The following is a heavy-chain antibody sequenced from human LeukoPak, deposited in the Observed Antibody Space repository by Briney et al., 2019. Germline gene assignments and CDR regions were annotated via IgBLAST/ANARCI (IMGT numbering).Heavy chain of an antibody. J-gene: IGHJ4*02. CDR2: ITGSDDIT. D-gene: IGHD3-9*01. CDR1: GFIFSNYA. CDR3: AKWGDYDILTGYYDSDY. V-gene: IGHV3-23*01. Sequence: GASLRLSCAASGFIFSNYAMSWVRQAPGKGLEWVSAITGSDDITYYADSVKGRFTISRDNSKKTLYLQVNSLRAEDTAIYYCAKWGDYDILTGYYDSDYWGQGTLVTVSS.